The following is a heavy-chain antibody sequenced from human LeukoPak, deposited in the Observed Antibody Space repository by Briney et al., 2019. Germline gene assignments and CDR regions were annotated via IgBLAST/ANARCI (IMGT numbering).Heavy chain of an antibody. D-gene: IGHD6-13*01. CDR1: GFTFSSYA. V-gene: IGHV3-23*01. CDR3: AKDPLGFGQLAYDY. J-gene: IGHJ4*02. CDR2: ISGSGGST. Sequence: GGSLRLSCAASGFTFSSYAMSWVRQAPGKGLEWVSAISGSGGSTYYADSVKGRFTISRDNSKNTLYLQVNSLRAEDTAVYYCAKDPLGFGQLAYDYWGQGTLVTVSS.